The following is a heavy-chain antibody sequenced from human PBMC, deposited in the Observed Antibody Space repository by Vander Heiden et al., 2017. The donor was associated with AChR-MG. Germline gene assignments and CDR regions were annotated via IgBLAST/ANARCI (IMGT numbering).Heavy chain of an antibody. D-gene: IGHD1-26*01. V-gene: IGHV1-8*01. CDR1: GYTFISYD. J-gene: IGHJ6*02. CDR3: AIAGGASYYGMHV. Sequence: QVQLVQSGAEVKKTGASVKVSCKASGYTFISYDVNWVRQATGQGLEWMGWMNPNSGKTGSPQKFLGRVTMTRDTSTSTAYMELNNLSSEDTAIYYCAIAGGASYYGMHVWGQGTAVKVS. CDR2: MNPNSGKT.